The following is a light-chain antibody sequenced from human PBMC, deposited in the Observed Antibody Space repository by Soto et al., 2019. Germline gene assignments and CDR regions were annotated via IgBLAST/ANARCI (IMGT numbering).Light chain of an antibody. CDR3: QQLRSYPST. V-gene: IGKV1-9*01. J-gene: IGKJ4*01. Sequence: IELTQSPSSLSASVGDRFTIXXRASKDIALYLAWYQQKPGEAPKXLIYAASTLHGGVPSRFSGSGSGTDFALTITSLQAEDFATYYCQQLRSYPSTFGGGTKVDIK. CDR2: AAS. CDR1: KDIALY.